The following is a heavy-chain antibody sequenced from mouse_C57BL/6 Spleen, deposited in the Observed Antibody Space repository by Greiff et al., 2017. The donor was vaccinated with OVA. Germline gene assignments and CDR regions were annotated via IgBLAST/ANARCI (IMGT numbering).Heavy chain of an antibody. CDR3: ARDATAY. Sequence: QVQLKESGAELVRPGTSVKVSCKASGYAFTNYLIEWVKQRPGRGLEWIGVINPGSGGTNYNEKFKGKATLTADKSSSTAYMQLSSLTSEDSAVYFCARDATAYWGQGTLVTVSA. V-gene: IGHV1-54*01. CDR1: GYAFTNYL. CDR2: INPGSGGT. J-gene: IGHJ3*01. D-gene: IGHD6-1*01.